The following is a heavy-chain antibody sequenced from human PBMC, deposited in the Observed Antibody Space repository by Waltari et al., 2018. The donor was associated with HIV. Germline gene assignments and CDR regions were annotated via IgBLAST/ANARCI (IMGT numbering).Heavy chain of an antibody. CDR1: GEPFDGSS. CDR3: ARRALWLRPVYYFDY. D-gene: IGHD5-12*01. J-gene: IGHJ4*02. CDR2: INHRRNT. V-gene: IGHV4-34*01. Sequence: QVQLQLRGAGLLMPSETLFLTCAVPGEPFDGSSWSWIRQPPGTRLAWMGEINHRRNTNYNPSLKSRLTMSVDAFKNQFSLNLNSVTAADTGVYYCARRALWLRPVYYFDYWGQGALVTVSS.